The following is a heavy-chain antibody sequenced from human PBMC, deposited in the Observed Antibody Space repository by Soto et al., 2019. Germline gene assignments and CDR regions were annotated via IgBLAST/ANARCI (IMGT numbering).Heavy chain of an antibody. J-gene: IGHJ4*02. D-gene: IGHD4-17*01. Sequence: GGSLRLSCAASGFTFSSYAMSWVRQAPGKGLEWVSAISDSGGSTYYADSVKGRFTISRDSSKNTLYLQMNSLRAEDTAVYYCAKDTLLDDYGDFQGYWGQGTLVTVSS. CDR1: GFTFSSYA. V-gene: IGHV3-23*01. CDR2: ISDSGGST. CDR3: AKDTLLDDYGDFQGY.